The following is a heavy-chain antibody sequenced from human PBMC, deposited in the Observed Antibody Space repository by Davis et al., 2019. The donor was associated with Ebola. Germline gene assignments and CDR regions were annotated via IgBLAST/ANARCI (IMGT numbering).Heavy chain of an antibody. J-gene: IGHJ4*02. D-gene: IGHD6-19*01. CDR3: ARSITVAAPHDY. V-gene: IGHV3-74*01. CDR2: INSDGSST. CDR1: GFTFSSYW. Sequence: GESLKISCAASGFTFSSYWMHWVRQVPGKGLVWVSRINSDGSSTSYADSVKGRFTISRDNAKDTLYVQMNSLRVEDTAVYFCARSITVAAPHDYWGQGTLVTVSS.